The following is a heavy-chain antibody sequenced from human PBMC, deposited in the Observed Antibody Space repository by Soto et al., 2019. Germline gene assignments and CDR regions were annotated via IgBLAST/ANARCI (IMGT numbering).Heavy chain of an antibody. V-gene: IGHV3-15*01. J-gene: IGHJ4*02. D-gene: IGHD6-19*01. CDR3: STERWLVNLDY. CDR2: IKSKTDGGTT. CDR1: GFTFSNAW. Sequence: GGSLRLSCTASGFTFSNAWMSWVRQAPGKGLEWVGRIKSKTDGGTTDYAAPAKGRFTISRDDSKNTLFLQMNSLRIEDTAVFYCSTERWLVNLDYWGQGALVTVSS.